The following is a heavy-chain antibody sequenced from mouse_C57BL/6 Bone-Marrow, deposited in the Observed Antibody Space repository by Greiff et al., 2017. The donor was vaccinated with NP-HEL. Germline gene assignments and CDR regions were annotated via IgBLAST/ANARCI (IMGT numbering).Heavy chain of an antibody. Sequence: VQLKESGAELARPGASVKLSCKASGYTFTSYGISWVKQRTGQGLEWIGEIYPRSGNTYYNEKFKGKATLTADKSSSTAYMELRSLTSEDSAVYFCARPGITTVVARGDYWGQGTTLTVSS. CDR1: GYTFTSYG. CDR3: ARPGITTVVARGDY. D-gene: IGHD1-1*01. J-gene: IGHJ2*01. V-gene: IGHV1-81*01. CDR2: IYPRSGNT.